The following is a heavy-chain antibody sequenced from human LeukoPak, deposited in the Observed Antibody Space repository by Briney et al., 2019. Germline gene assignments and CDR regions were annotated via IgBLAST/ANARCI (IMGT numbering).Heavy chain of an antibody. J-gene: IGHJ4*02. CDR2: ISGSGHST. CDR1: KSTFSSFA. Sequence: GGSLRLSCAASKSTFSSFAITWVRQAPGKGLEWVSSISGSGHSTYYADSVRGRFTISRDSAKNSLYLQMNSLRAEDTAIYYCTRVGYIDEGIDYWGQGTLVTVSS. CDR3: TRVGYIDEGIDY. D-gene: IGHD5-24*01. V-gene: IGHV3-23*01.